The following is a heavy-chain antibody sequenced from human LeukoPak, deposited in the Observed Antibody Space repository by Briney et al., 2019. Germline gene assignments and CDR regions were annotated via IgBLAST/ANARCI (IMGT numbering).Heavy chain of an antibody. CDR2: IYYSGST. D-gene: IGHD2-2*01. Sequence: SETLSLTCTVSGGSISSYYWSWIRQSPGKGLEWIGYIYYSGSTNYNPSLKSRVTISVDTSKNQFSLKLSSVTATDTAVYYCARGYCRGTSCNRYTFDMWGQGTMVTVSS. V-gene: IGHV4-59*01. J-gene: IGHJ3*02. CDR3: ARGYCRGTSCNRYTFDM. CDR1: GGSISSYY.